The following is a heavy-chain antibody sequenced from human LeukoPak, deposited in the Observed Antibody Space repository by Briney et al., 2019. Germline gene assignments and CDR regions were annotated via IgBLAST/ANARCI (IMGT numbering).Heavy chain of an antibody. CDR1: GYTFTSYA. CDR2: INAGNGNT. J-gene: IGHJ6*04. V-gene: IGHV1-3*01. CDR3: ARDQGRYSSSWNPRDYYYGMDV. Sequence: ASVKVSCKASGYTFTSYAMHWVRQAPGQRLEWMGWINAGNGNTKYSQKFQGRVTITRDTSASTAYMELSSLRSEDTAVYYCARDQGRYSSSWNPRDYYYGMDVWGKGTTVTVSS. D-gene: IGHD6-13*01.